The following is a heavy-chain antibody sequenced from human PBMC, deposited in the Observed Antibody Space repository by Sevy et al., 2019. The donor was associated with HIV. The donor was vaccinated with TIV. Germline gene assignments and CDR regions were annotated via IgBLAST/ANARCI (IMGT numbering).Heavy chain of an antibody. D-gene: IGHD5-12*01. CDR3: AKGIGYSGYETDY. CDR2: ISGSGIST. CDR1: GFTFSSNA. Sequence: GGSLRLSFAASGFTFSSNAMTWFRKPPGKGLEWVSAISGSGISTYYADSVKGRFTISRDNSKNTLYLQMNNLRAEDTAVFYCAKGIGYSGYETDYWGQGTLVTVSS. V-gene: IGHV3-23*01. J-gene: IGHJ4*02.